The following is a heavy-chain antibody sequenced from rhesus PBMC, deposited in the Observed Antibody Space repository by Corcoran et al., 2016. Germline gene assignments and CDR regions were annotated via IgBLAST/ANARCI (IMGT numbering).Heavy chain of an antibody. CDR2: ISYTGGST. Sequence: EVQLVESGGGLAKPGGSLSLSCAASGFSCSDYSLYWIRQAPGQRLEWVSGISYTGGSTYYADSVKGRFTISRENAKNTLYLQMDSLRAEDTAVYYCARGGYDSGYYTLNAFDFWGQGLRVTVSS. J-gene: IGHJ3*01. D-gene: IGHD3-28*01. V-gene: IGHV3S18*01. CDR3: ARGGYDSGYYTLNAFDF. CDR1: GFSCSDYS.